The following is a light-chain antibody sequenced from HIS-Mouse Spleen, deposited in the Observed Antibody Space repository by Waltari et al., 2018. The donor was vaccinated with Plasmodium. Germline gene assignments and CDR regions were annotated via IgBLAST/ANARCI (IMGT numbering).Light chain of an antibody. CDR2: GAS. CDR3: QQDYNLPYT. Sequence: EIVMTQSPATLSLSPGERATLSCRASQSVSSSYLSWYQQKPGQAPRLLISGASTRATGIPARFSGSGSGTDFTLTISSRQPEDFAVYYCQQDYNLPYTFGQGTKLEIK. V-gene: IGKV3D-7*01. J-gene: IGKJ2*01. CDR1: QSVSSSY.